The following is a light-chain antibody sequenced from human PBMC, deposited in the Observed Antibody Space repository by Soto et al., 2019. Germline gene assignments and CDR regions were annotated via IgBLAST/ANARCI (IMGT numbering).Light chain of an antibody. V-gene: IGKV3-15*01. CDR2: GAS. Sequence: EIVMTQSPATLSVSPGERATLSCRASQSVSSNLAWYQQKPGQAPRLLIYGASTRATGIPARFSGSGSGTDFTLTISSLQSEDFAVYYCQQYNNWPPEGGFGQGTRLEIK. J-gene: IGKJ5*01. CDR1: QSVSSN. CDR3: QQYNNWPPEGG.